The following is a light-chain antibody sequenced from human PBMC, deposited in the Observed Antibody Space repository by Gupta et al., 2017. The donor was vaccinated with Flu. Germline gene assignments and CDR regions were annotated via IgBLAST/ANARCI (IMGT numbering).Light chain of an antibody. CDR1: QSISSY. CDR3: QQSYSTPFT. CDR2: AAA. V-gene: IGKV1-39*01. Sequence: GDRVTITCRASQSISSYLNWYQQKPGKAPKLLIYAAASLQSGVPSRFSGSGSGTDFTLTISSLQPEDFATYYCQQSYSTPFTFGPGTKVDIK. J-gene: IGKJ3*01.